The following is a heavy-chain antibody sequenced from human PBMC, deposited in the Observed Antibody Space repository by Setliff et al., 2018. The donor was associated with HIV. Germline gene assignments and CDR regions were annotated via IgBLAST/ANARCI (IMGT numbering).Heavy chain of an antibody. Sequence: PGESLKISCKASGYRFTSYWIAWVRQMPGKGLEWMGIIYPGDSDTRYSPSFQGQVTISVDKSLDSAYLQWNTLKASDTAMYYCARSNRGYDSRGFYRENWFDPWGQGTQVTV. V-gene: IGHV5-51*01. J-gene: IGHJ5*02. CDR2: IYPGDSDT. CDR1: GYRFTSYW. CDR3: ARSNRGYDSRGFYRENWFDP. D-gene: IGHD3-22*01.